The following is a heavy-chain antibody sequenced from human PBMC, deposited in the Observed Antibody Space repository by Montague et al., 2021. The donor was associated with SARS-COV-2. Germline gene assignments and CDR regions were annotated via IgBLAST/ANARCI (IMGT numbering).Heavy chain of an antibody. CDR3: ASGTYAARLAF. CDR2: IYPGGST. D-gene: IGHD6-6*01. CDR1: GGSFSDNI. V-gene: IGHV4-34*01. Sequence: SETLSLTCADHGGSFSDNIWTWIRQPPGKGLEWIGEIYPGGSTHYNPSPRSRVTMSRDTPERQFSLKLNSVTAADAAIYYCASGTYAARLAFWGQGSLVIVSS. J-gene: IGHJ4*02.